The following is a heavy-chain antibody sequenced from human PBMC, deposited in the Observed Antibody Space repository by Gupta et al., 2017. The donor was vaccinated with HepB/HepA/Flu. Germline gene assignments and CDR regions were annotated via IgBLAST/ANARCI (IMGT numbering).Heavy chain of an antibody. CDR1: GYTFTGYN. Sequence: QVQLVQSGAEVKKPGASVKVSCKASGYTFTGYNIHWVRQAPGQGLEWMGWINPKTGGPTSTQKFQGRVTMTRDTSISVVYMDLSRLTSDDTAVYYCARDQRQNWGSSVDYWGQGTLVTVSS. D-gene: IGHD7-27*01. V-gene: IGHV1-2*02. CDR2: INPKTGGP. J-gene: IGHJ4*02. CDR3: ARDQRQNWGSSVDY.